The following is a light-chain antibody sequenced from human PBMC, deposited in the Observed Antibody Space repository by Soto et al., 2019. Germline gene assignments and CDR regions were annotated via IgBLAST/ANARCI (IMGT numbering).Light chain of an antibody. J-gene: IGLJ2*01. Sequence: QSALTQPPSASGSPGQSVTISCTGNSSDYVSWYQQHPGKAPKLLIYEVIKRPSGVPDRFSGSKSGNTASLTVSGLQAEDEADYHCTSYAGNNNLVFGGGTKLTVL. V-gene: IGLV2-8*01. CDR3: TSYAGNNNLV. CDR2: EVI. CDR1: SSDY.